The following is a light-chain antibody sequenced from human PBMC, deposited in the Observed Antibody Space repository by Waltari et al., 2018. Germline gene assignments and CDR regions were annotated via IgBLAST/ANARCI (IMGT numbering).Light chain of an antibody. Sequence: DIVMTQSPDSLAVSLGERATINCRSSQSLLFTSNNKNYLSWYQKKAGQPPRLLLYWASTRESGVPDRFSGGGSGTEFTLSISSLQAEAVAVYYCQQYYNTPLTFGGGTKVDI. CDR1: QSLLFTSNNKNY. J-gene: IGKJ4*01. CDR2: WAS. V-gene: IGKV4-1*01. CDR3: QQYYNTPLT.